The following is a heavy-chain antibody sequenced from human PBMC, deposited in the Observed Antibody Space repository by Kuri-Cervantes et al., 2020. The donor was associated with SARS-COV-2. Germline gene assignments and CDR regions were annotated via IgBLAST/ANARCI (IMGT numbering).Heavy chain of an antibody. D-gene: IGHD6-13*01. V-gene: IGHV3-21*04. CDR2: ISSSSSYI. CDR3: ARDRLLAAHYYFDY. CDR1: GFTFRSYS. J-gene: IGHJ4*02. Sequence: GESLKISWAASGFTFRSYSMNWVRQAPGKGLEWVSSISSSSSYIYYADSVKGRFTISRDNAKNSLYLQMNSLRAEDTALYYCARDRLLAAHYYFDYWGQGTLVTVSS.